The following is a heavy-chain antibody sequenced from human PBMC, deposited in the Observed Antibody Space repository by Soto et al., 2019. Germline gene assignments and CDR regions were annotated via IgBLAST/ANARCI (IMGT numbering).Heavy chain of an antibody. J-gene: IGHJ4*02. CDR2: MSGTGGST. CDR3: AKAGCNSGWSACYFEY. CDR1: GFTFSSYA. Sequence: EVQLLESGGGLVQPGRSLRLSCAASGFTFSSYAMNWVRQAPGKGLEWVSAMSGTGGSTYYADSVKGRFTISRDNSKDTLYLQMNRLRFEDTAVFYCAKAGCNSGWSACYFEYWGQGILVNVSP. V-gene: IGHV3-23*01. D-gene: IGHD6-19*01.